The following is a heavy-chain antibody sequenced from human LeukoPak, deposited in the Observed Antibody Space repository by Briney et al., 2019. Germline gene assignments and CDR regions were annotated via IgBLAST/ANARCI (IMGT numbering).Heavy chain of an antibody. CDR1: EYTFTSYE. CDR3: ASGGLVDTAMVSFVDY. CDR2: MNPNSGNT. D-gene: IGHD5-18*01. J-gene: IGHJ4*02. Sequence: ASVKVSCKASEYTFTSYEINWVRQATGQGLEWMGWMNPNSGNTNYAQKFQGRVTMTRDTSTSTVYMELSSLRSEDTAVYYCASGGLVDTAMVSFVDYWGQGTLVTVSS. V-gene: IGHV1-8*01.